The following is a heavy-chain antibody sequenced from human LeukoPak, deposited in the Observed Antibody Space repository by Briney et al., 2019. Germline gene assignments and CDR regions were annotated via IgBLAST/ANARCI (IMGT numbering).Heavy chain of an antibody. Sequence: GGSLRLSCAASGFIFDDYAMHWVRQAPGKGLEWISLINWDGSLTYYADSVKGRFTISRDNSKNSLYLQMHSLTPEDTAMYYCAKDRRVTVATYMDVWGKGTTVIVSS. CDR1: GFIFDDYA. D-gene: IGHD5-12*01. V-gene: IGHV3-43D*03. CDR2: INWDGSLT. J-gene: IGHJ6*03. CDR3: AKDRRVTVATYMDV.